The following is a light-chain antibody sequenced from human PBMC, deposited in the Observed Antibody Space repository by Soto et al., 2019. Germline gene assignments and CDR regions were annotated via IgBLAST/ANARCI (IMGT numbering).Light chain of an antibody. V-gene: IGKV1-33*01. CDR1: QNITNN. CDR2: HAS. J-gene: IGKJ5*01. Sequence: DIEMTQTPSLLSSSIVDRVNIICQTSQNITNNLSWYQQKPGKAPNLLIYHASKLAKGVTSRFSGSGSGTDFSFIITSLQREDLATYYCQQYYGLPPLTFGQGTLLEIK. CDR3: QQYYGLPPLT.